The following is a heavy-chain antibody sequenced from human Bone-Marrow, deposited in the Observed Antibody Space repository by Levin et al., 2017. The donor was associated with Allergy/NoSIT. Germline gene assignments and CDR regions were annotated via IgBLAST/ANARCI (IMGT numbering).Heavy chain of an antibody. CDR3: ARHGYRYGYQDAFDI. CDR2: IYSGGST. V-gene: IGHV3-53*01. Sequence: GGSLRLSCAASGFTVSSNYMSWVRQAPGKGLEWVSIIYSGGSTYYADSVKGRFTISRDNSKNTLYLQMNSLRAEDTAVYYCARHGYRYGYQDAFDIWGRGTMVTVSS. CDR1: GFTVSSNY. D-gene: IGHD5-18*01. J-gene: IGHJ3*02.